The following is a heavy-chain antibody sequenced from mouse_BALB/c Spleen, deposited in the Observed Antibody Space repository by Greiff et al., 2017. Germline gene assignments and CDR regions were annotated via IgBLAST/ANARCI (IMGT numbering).Heavy chain of an antibody. D-gene: IGHD3-2*01. CDR3: ASSTARASAMDY. J-gene: IGHJ4*01. V-gene: IGHV1S132*01. Sequence: VQLQQSGAELVKPGASVKLSCKTSGYTFTSYWIQWVKQRPGQGLGWIGEIFPGTGTTYYNEKFKGKATLTIDTSSSTAYMQLSSLTSEDSAVYFCASSTARASAMDYWGQGTSVTVSS. CDR1: GYTFTSYW. CDR2: IFPGTGTT.